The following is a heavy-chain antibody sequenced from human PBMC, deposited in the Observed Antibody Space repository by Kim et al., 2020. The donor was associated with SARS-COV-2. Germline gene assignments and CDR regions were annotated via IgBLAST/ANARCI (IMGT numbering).Heavy chain of an antibody. CDR3: AKALTSRSGRYGMDV. Sequence: GGSLRLSCAASGFTFDDYAMHWVRQAPGKGLEWVSGISWNSGSIGYADSVKGRFTISRDNAKNSLYLQMNSLRAEDTALYYCAKALTSRSGRYGMDVWGQGTTVTVSS. CDR2: ISWNSGSI. D-gene: IGHD1-1*01. V-gene: IGHV3-9*01. CDR1: GFTFDDYA. J-gene: IGHJ6*02.